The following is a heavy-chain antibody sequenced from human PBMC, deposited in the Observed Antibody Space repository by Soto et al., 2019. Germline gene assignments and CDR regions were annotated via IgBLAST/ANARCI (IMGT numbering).Heavy chain of an antibody. Sequence: GGSLRLSCAASGFTFSNAWMNWVRQAPGKGLEWVGRIKSKTDGGTTDYAAPVKGRFTISRDDSKNTLYLQMNSLKTEDTAVYYCTTDRGWELPLIDYWGQGTLVTVSS. D-gene: IGHD1-26*01. V-gene: IGHV3-15*07. CDR1: GFTFSNAW. CDR2: IKSKTDGGTT. CDR3: TTDRGWELPLIDY. J-gene: IGHJ4*02.